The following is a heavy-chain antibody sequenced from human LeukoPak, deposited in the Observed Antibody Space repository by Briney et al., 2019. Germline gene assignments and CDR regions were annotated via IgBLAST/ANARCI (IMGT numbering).Heavy chain of an antibody. V-gene: IGHV4-38-2*02. CDR2: IYHSGST. CDR3: AREYESSGYYCFDY. J-gene: IGHJ4*02. Sequence: KASETPSLTCTVSGYSISSGYYWGWIRQPPGKGLEWIGSIYHSGSTYYNPSLKSRVTISVDTSKNQFSLKLSSVTAADTAVYYCAREYESSGYYCFDYWGQGTLVTVSS. CDR1: GYSISSGYY. D-gene: IGHD3-22*01.